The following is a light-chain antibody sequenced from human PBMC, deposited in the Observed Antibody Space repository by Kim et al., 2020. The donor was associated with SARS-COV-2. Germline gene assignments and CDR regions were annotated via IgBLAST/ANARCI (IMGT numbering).Light chain of an antibody. CDR1: SSDVGHYNL. Sequence: GQSITSSCTGTSSDVGHYNLVSWYQQHPGKAPKLMIYEGSKWPSGISTRFSGSKSGNPASLTISGLQAEDEADYHCCSYAGSGTWVFGGGTQLTVL. CDR2: EGS. CDR3: CSYAGSGTWV. J-gene: IGLJ3*02. V-gene: IGLV2-23*01.